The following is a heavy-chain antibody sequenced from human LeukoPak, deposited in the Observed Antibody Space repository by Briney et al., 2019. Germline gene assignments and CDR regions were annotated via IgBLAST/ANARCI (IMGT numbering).Heavy chain of an antibody. D-gene: IGHD1-14*01. J-gene: IGHJ3*02. CDR1: GFTFSNAW. Sequence: GGSLRLSCAASGFTFSNAWMSWVRQAPGKGLEWVGRIKSKTDGGTTDYAAPVKGTFTISRDDSKNTLYLQMNSLKTEDTAVYYCTTDTPEGAFDIWGQGTMVTVSS. CDR3: TTDTPEGAFDI. CDR2: IKSKTDGGTT. V-gene: IGHV3-15*01.